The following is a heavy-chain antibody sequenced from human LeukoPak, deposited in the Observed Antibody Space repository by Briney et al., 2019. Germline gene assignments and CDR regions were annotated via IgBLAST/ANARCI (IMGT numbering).Heavy chain of an antibody. J-gene: IGHJ4*02. CDR3: GRASSGWYEGPHN. CDR1: GGTSSSYA. Sequence: ASLKVSCKASGGTSSSYAISWVRHAPGQGLEWMGRTITIVGIANNAQKSQGRVTFTADKSTSTAYMELSSLTSEDTAGYYWGRASSGWYEGPHNWGQGTLVTVSS. D-gene: IGHD6-19*01. V-gene: IGHV1-69*04. CDR2: TITIVGIA.